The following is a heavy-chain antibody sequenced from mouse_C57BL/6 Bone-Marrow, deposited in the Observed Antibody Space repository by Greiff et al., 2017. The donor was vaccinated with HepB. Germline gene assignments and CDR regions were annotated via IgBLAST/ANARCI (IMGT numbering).Heavy chain of an antibody. CDR2: IDPSDSYT. CDR3: ASFSPRACSSNDDYDMDY. J-gene: IGHJ4*01. V-gene: IGHV1-50*01. D-gene: IGHD2-12*01. Sequence: VQLQQPGAELVKPGASVKLSCKASGYTFTSYWMQWVKQRPGQGLEWIGEIDPSDSYTNYNQKFKGKATLTVDTSSSTAYMQLSSLTSEDSAVYYCASFSPRACSSNDDYDMDYWGKGTSVTVSS. CDR1: GYTFTSYW.